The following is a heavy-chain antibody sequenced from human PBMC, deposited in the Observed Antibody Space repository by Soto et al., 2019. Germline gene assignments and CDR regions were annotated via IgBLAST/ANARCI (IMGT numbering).Heavy chain of an antibody. Sequence: EVQLVESGGGLVQPGGSLRLSCAASGFTFSSYWMHWVRQAPGKGLVWVSRINSDGSSTSYADSVKGRFTISRDNAKNTLYLQMNSLRAEDTAVYYCARVSSLLWFGKDFDYWGQGTLVTVSS. V-gene: IGHV3-74*01. CDR1: GFTFSSYW. CDR2: INSDGSST. CDR3: ARVSSLLWFGKDFDY. D-gene: IGHD3-10*01. J-gene: IGHJ4*02.